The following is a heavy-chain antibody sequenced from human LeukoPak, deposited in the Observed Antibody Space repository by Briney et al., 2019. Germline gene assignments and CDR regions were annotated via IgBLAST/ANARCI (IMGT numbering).Heavy chain of an antibody. D-gene: IGHD4-23*01. Sequence: GGSLRLSCAASGFTFSSYGVHWVRQAPGKGLEWVAVIWYDGSNKYYADSVKGRFTISRDNSKNTLYLQMNSLRAEDTAVYYCARDSTQRRGNEYYDALDFWGQGTMVTVSS. V-gene: IGHV3-33*01. CDR3: ARDSTQRRGNEYYDALDF. J-gene: IGHJ3*01. CDR1: GFTFSSYG. CDR2: IWYDGSNK.